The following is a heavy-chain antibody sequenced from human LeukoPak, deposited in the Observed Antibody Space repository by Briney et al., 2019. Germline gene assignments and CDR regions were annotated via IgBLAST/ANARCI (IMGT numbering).Heavy chain of an antibody. J-gene: IGHJ1*01. CDR2: ISAYSGNT. CDR1: DYAFSSHP. D-gene: IGHD3-10*01. CDR3: ARGSSSQYFRF. Sequence: ASVKVSRKASDYAFSSHPVSWVRQAPGQGLEWMGWISAYSGNTSYAQRFQGRVTMSTEASTNTAYMELTSLRSDDTAIYFCARGSSSQYFRFWGQGTLVTVSS. V-gene: IGHV1-18*01.